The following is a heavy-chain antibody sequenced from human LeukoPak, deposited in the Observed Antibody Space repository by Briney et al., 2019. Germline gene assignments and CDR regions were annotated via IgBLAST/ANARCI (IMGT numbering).Heavy chain of an antibody. CDR2: IYYSGST. J-gene: IGHJ4*02. CDR1: GGSISGSSYY. CDR3: QSRFLEWLLDY. D-gene: IGHD3-3*01. Sequence: SETLSLTCTVSGGSISGSSYYWGWIRQPPGKGLEWIGGIYYSGSTYYNPSLKSRVTISVDTSKNQFSLKLNSVTAADTAMYYCQSRFLEWLLDYWGQGTLVTVSS. V-gene: IGHV4-39*01.